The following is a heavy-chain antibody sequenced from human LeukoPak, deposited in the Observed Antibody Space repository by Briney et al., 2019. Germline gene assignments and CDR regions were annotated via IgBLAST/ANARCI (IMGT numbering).Heavy chain of an antibody. J-gene: IGHJ4*02. Sequence: SETLSLTCTVSGGSISSSSYYWGWIRQSPGKGLEYIGSIVYNENTYYNPSLKSRVIISIDTSKNQFSLKLSSVTAADAAVYYCRGYSAGYLLDYWGQGTLVTVSS. CDR3: RGYSAGYLLDY. V-gene: IGHV4-39*01. D-gene: IGHD5-18*01. CDR2: IVYNENT. CDR1: GGSISSSSYY.